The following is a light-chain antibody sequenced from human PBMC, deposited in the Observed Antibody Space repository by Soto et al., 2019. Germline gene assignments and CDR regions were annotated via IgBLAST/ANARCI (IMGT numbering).Light chain of an antibody. CDR2: AAS. V-gene: IGKV1-5*01. CDR3: QQYNSYSRT. J-gene: IGKJ1*01. CDR1: PSISSY. Sequence: DIQITPAPSSLSASVGARVTITPRASPSISSYLNWYQQKPGKAPKLLIYAASTLQSGVPSRFSGSGSGTEFTLTISSLQPDDFATYYCQQYNSYSRTFGQGTKVDI.